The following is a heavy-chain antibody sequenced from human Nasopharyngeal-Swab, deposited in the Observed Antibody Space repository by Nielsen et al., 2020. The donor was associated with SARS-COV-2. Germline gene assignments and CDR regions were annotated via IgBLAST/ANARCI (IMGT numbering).Heavy chain of an antibody. Sequence: ASVKVSCKTSGYTFTVYYIHWVRQVPGQGLEWVGCINPYSGDTKYAQKFQGRVTVTRDTSRSTAYIELSRLRSDDTAVYYCARDYYDNYDSDYWGQGTLVTVSS. D-gene: IGHD3-22*01. CDR1: GYTFTVYY. CDR2: INPYSGDT. J-gene: IGHJ4*02. V-gene: IGHV1-2*02. CDR3: ARDYYDNYDSDY.